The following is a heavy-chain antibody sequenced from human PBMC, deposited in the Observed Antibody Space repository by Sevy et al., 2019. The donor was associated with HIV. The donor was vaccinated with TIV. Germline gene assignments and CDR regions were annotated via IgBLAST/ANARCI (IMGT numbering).Heavy chain of an antibody. V-gene: IGHV3-30*18. CDR1: GFTFSSYG. D-gene: IGHD2-21*02. Sequence: GGSLRLSCAASGFTFSSYGMHWVRQAPGKGLEWVAVISYDGSNKYYADSVKGRFTISRDNSKNTLYLQMNSLRAEDTAVYYCAKDENGIIVVVTTPVAFDIWGQGTMVTVSS. CDR2: ISYDGSNK. CDR3: AKDENGIIVVVTTPVAFDI. J-gene: IGHJ3*02.